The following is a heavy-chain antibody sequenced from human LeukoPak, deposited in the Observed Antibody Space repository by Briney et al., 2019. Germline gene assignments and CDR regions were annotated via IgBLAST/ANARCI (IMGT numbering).Heavy chain of an antibody. CDR3: ARGRGYGPYYYYYMDV. V-gene: IGHV4-34*01. Sequence: SETLSLTCAVYGGSFSGYYWSWIRQPPGKGLEWIGEINHSGSTNYNPSLKSRVTISVDTSKNQFSLKLSSVTAADTAVYYCARGRGYGPYYYYYMDVWGEGTTVTVSS. CDR1: GGSFSGYY. D-gene: IGHD5-18*01. J-gene: IGHJ6*03. CDR2: INHSGST.